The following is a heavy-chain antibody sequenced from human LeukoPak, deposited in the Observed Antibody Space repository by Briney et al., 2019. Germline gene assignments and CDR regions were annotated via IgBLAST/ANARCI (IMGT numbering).Heavy chain of an antibody. CDR1: GYTFTSYG. CDR3: ARDKIVVVVAADGEFDY. D-gene: IGHD2-15*01. Sequence: ASVKVSCKASGYTFTSYGISWVRQAPGQGLEWMGWISAYNGNTNYAQKLQGRVTMTTDTSTSTAYMELRSLRSDDTAVYYCARDKIVVVVAADGEFDYWGQGTLVTVSS. CDR2: ISAYNGNT. J-gene: IGHJ4*02. V-gene: IGHV1-18*01.